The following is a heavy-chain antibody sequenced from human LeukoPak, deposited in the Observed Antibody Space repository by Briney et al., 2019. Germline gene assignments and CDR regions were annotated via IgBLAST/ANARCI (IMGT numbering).Heavy chain of an antibody. CDR2: IWYDGSTE. D-gene: IGHD6-19*01. CDR1: GFTFRSYG. Sequence: GGSLRLSCAASGFTFRSYGMHWVRQAPGKGLEWVAVIWYDGSTEYYGDSVKGRFTISRDNSKNTLYLQMNSLRAEDTAVYYCARDRVAVSGHVGYWGQGTLVTVSS. CDR3: ARDRVAVSGHVGY. V-gene: IGHV3-33*01. J-gene: IGHJ4*02.